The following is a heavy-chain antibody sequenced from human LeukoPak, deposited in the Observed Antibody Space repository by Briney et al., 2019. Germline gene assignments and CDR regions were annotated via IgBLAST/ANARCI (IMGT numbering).Heavy chain of an antibody. CDR1: VGTFSSYA. CDR3: ARDGGYTAHYYYCMGV. J-gene: IGHJ6*03. V-gene: IGHV1-69*13. CDR2: IIPVSGHP. D-gene: IGHD2-2*02. Sequence: SVKISCKASVGTFSSYAMSWVRQAPGQGLEWRGGIIPVSGHPIYAPRFQDRVTITADESTSTAYMELRSLRPEDTAVYSCARDGGYTAHYYYCMGVWGKGTTVIVSS.